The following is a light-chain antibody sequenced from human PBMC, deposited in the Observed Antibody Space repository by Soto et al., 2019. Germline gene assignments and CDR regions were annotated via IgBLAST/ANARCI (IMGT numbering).Light chain of an antibody. Sequence: DIPMTQSPSTLSASVGDRVTITCRASQSISSWLAWYQQKPGTAPKLLFYDASSLESGVPSRFSGSGSGTEFTLTISSLQPDDFATYYCQQYNSYPWTFGQGTKVEIK. CDR2: DAS. CDR3: QQYNSYPWT. V-gene: IGKV1-5*01. CDR1: QSISSW. J-gene: IGKJ1*01.